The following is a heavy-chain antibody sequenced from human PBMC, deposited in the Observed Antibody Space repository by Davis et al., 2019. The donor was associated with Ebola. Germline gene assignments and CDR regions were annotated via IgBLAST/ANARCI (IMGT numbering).Heavy chain of an antibody. CDR3: ARRALYDYVWGSYRYTSEVDAFDI. CDR1: GYSFSTYS. Sequence: PGGSLRLSCAASGYSFSTYSMNWVRQAPGKGLEWVSYISHRGTLIYYADSVKGRFTISRHNSKNTLYLQMNSLGAEDTAVYYCARRALYDYVWGSYRYTSEVDAFDIWGQGTMVTVSS. J-gene: IGHJ3*02. D-gene: IGHD3-16*02. CDR2: ISHRGTLI. V-gene: IGHV3-48*01.